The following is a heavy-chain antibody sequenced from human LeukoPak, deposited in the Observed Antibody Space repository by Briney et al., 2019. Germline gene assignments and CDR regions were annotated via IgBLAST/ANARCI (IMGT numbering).Heavy chain of an antibody. CDR1: GFTFSSYG. D-gene: IGHD2-15*01. V-gene: IGHV3-30*02. CDR3: AKDRGRYCSGGSCYTTNYFDY. J-gene: IGHJ4*02. Sequence: PGGSLRLSCAASGFTFSSYGMHWVRQAPGKWLEWVAFIRYDGSNKYYADSVKGRFTISRDNSKNTLYLQMNSLRAEDTAVYYCAKDRGRYCSGGSCYTTNYFDYWGQGTLVTVSS. CDR2: IRYDGSNK.